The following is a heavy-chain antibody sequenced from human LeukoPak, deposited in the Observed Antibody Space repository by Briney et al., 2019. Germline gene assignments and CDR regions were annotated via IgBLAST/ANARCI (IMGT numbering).Heavy chain of an antibody. CDR2: ISSNGGRT. Sequence: GGSLRLSCAASGFPFSSYAMHWVRQAPWKGLEYVSAISSNGGRTYCANSVKGRFTISRDNSKNTLYLQMGSLRAEDMAVYYCARDEGSGHFDYWGQGTLVTVSS. CDR3: ARDEGSGHFDY. CDR1: GFPFSSYA. V-gene: IGHV3-64*01. J-gene: IGHJ4*02.